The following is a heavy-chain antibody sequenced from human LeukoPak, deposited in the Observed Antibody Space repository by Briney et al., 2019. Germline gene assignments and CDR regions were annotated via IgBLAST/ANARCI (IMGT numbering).Heavy chain of an antibody. J-gene: IGHJ6*03. V-gene: IGHV1-2*02. CDR2: INPNSGGT. Sequence: GASVKVSCKASGYTFTGYYMHWVRQAPGQGLEWMGWINPNSGGTNYAQKFQGRVTMTRDTSISTAYMELSRLRSDDTAVYYCARGGYGGNSLDYYYYMDVWGKGTTVTISS. CDR3: ARGGYGGNSLDYYYYMDV. CDR1: GYTFTGYY. D-gene: IGHD4-23*01.